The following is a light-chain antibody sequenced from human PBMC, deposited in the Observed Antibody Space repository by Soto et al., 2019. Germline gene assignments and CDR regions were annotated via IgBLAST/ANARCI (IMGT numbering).Light chain of an antibody. V-gene: IGKV3-15*01. J-gene: IGKJ2*01. CDR1: QSVSSN. Sequence: EMVMTQSPATLSVSPGERATLSCRASQSVSSNLAWYQQKPGQAPRLLIYGASTRATGGPARFRGSGSGTEFTLTISSLHSEDFAVYYCLQYNNWPPYTFGQGTKLESK. CDR3: LQYNNWPPYT. CDR2: GAS.